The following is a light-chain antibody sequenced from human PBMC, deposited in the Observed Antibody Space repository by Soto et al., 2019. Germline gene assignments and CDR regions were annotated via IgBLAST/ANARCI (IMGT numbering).Light chain of an antibody. V-gene: IGKV3-20*01. CDR1: QSVRSDY. CDR3: QQYGSFPKT. Sequence: ETVLTQSPGILSLSPGERATLSCRASQSVRSDYLAWFQQKPGQAPRLLIYGASTSAAGIPDRFDGSGSGTDFTLTITRFEPEDFAVYYYQQYGSFPKTFGQGTKVDIK. J-gene: IGKJ1*01. CDR2: GAS.